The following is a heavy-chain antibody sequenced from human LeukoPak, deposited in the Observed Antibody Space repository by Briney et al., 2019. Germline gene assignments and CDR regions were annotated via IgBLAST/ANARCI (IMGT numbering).Heavy chain of an antibody. CDR3: ARDQYHGSGTYAWFDP. Sequence: PSETLSLTCTVSGVSISNHYWSWIRQPPGKKLEYIGYISFSGSTNHNPSLKSRVSISLDTSKNQSSLNLKSVTAADTAVYYCARDQYHGSGTYAWFDPWGQGTLVTVSS. J-gene: IGHJ5*02. CDR1: GVSISNHY. D-gene: IGHD3-10*01. V-gene: IGHV4-59*11. CDR2: ISFSGST.